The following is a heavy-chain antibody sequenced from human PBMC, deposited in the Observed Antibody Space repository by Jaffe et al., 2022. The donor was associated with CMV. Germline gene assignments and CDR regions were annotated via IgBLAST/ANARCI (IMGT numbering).Heavy chain of an antibody. D-gene: IGHD6-19*01. J-gene: IGHJ4*02. V-gene: IGHV1-46*01. CDR1: GYTFTSYY. Sequence: QVQLVQSGAEVKKPGASVKVSCKASGYTFTSYYMHWVRQAPGQGLEWMGIINPSGGSTSYAQKFQGRVTMTRDTSTSTVYMELSSLRSEDTAVYYCAREGGSGWYGRNGVEEGYYFDYWGQGTLVTVSS. CDR3: AREGGSGWYGRNGVEEGYYFDY. CDR2: INPSGGST.